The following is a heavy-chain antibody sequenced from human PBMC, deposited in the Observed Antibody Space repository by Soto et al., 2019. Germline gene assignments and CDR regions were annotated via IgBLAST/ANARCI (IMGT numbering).Heavy chain of an antibody. CDR3: AILLGYCSSTSCSFDY. V-gene: IGHV3-30*03. D-gene: IGHD2-2*01. CDR1: GFTFSSYG. Sequence: PGGSLRLSCAASGFTFSSYGMHWVRQAPGKGLEWVAVISYDGSNKYYADSVKGRFTISRDNSKNTLYLQMNSLRAEDTAVYYCAILLGYCSSTSCSFDYWSQGTLVTVSS. J-gene: IGHJ4*02. CDR2: ISYDGSNK.